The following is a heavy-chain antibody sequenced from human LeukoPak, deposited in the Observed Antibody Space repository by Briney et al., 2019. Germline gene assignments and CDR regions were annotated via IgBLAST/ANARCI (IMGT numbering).Heavy chain of an antibody. Sequence: GSLRLSRTASGFPFSCHWMNWARQASGKGLAWMAHIKQDGSEKYYMDSVKRRFTISRDNAKNSLYLQMNSLRAEDTAVYYCARDQPRQGFWSGYYYMDVWGKGTTVTVSS. CDR3: ARDQPRQGFWSGYYYMDV. V-gene: IGHV3-7*01. CDR1: GFPFSCHW. D-gene: IGHD3-3*01. J-gene: IGHJ6*03. CDR2: IKQDGSEK.